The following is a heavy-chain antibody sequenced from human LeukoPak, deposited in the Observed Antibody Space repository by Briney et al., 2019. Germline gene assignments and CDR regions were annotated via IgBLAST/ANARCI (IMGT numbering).Heavy chain of an antibody. CDR2: IYYSGST. D-gene: IGHD5-12*01. V-gene: IGHV4-39*07. CDR3: ARDEVATWAFDY. J-gene: IGHJ4*02. Sequence: SETLSLTCTVSGGSISSYYWGWIRQPPGKGLEWIGSIYYSGSTYYNPSLKSRVTISVDTSKNQFSLKLSSVTAADTAVYYCARDEVATWAFDYWGQGTLVTVSS. CDR1: GGSISSYY.